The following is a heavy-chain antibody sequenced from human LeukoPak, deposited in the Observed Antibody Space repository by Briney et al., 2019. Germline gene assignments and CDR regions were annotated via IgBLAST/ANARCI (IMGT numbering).Heavy chain of an antibody. CDR2: INGVGSST. V-gene: IGHV3-74*01. CDR1: GFTFSSNW. CDR3: ARDHSPGWFGP. Sequence: GGSLRLSCAASGFTFSSNWMHWVRQAPGRGLVWLSRINGVGSSTSYADSVNGRFTISRDNARTTLYLQLNSLRAEDTAVYYCARDHSPGWFGPWGQGTLVTVSS. D-gene: IGHD5-18*01. J-gene: IGHJ5*02.